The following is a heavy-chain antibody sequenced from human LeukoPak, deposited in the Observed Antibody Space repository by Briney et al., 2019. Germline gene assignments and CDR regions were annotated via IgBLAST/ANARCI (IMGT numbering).Heavy chain of an antibody. J-gene: IGHJ4*02. CDR1: GGSTSSSSYY. D-gene: IGHD3-22*01. Sequence: SETLPLTCTVSGGSTSSSSYYWGWIRQPPGKGPQWIGSIYYSGSTYYNPSLKSRVTISVDTSKNQFSLKLSSVTAADTAVYYCARGISYYYDSSGYYYDYWGQGTLVTVSS. CDR2: IYYSGST. CDR3: ARGISYYYDSSGYYYDY. V-gene: IGHV4-39*01.